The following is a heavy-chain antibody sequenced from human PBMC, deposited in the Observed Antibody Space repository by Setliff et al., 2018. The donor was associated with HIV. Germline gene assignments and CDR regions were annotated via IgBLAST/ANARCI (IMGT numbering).Heavy chain of an antibody. Sequence: ASVKVSCKASGYTFISHGISWVRQAPGQGLEWMGWISAHNGDARYAHKLQDRLTMTIDKSTTTAYLALRSLRSDDTAVYYCGRTGVVGGGDVWGKGTTVPVSS. CDR1: GYTFISHG. CDR2: ISAHNGDA. V-gene: IGHV1-18*01. J-gene: IGHJ6*04. CDR3: GRTGVVGGGDV. D-gene: IGHD3-10*01.